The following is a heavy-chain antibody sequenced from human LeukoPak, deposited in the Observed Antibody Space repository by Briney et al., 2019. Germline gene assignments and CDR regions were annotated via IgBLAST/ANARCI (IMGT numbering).Heavy chain of an antibody. CDR1: GFIFSIYA. Sequence: GGPLRLSCSASGFIFSIYAMHWVRHAPGKGREYVSAICSRWCSTYYTDSAKDIFIISRDNPKNTLYLQMSSLRSEDTAVYYCVKRDNSGWYDYWGQGTLVTVSS. CDR3: VKRDNSGWYDY. CDR2: ICSRWCST. V-gene: IGHV3-64D*09. J-gene: IGHJ4*02. D-gene: IGHD6-13*01.